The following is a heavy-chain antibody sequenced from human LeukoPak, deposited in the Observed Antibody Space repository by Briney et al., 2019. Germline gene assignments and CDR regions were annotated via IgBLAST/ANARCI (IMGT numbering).Heavy chain of an antibody. D-gene: IGHD6-19*01. Sequence: GGSLRLSCAASGFTVSTYFMAWVRQAPGKGLEWVSLIYSGGTTYYADSVKGRFAISRDNSKNTLYLQMDSLRAEDTAVYYCAREPSYTSGLDYWGQGALVTVSS. CDR1: GFTVSTYF. CDR3: AREPSYTSGLDY. CDR2: IYSGGTT. J-gene: IGHJ4*02. V-gene: IGHV3-66*01.